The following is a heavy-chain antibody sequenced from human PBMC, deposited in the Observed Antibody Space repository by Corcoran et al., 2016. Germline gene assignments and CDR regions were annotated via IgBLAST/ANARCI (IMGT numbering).Heavy chain of an antibody. CDR3: ARVRATAQSYQPVYYGSYYYGMDV. V-gene: IGHV4-34*01. CDR2: ITHSGST. D-gene: IGHD3-10*01. Sequence: QVQLQQWGAGLLKPSETLSLTCAVYGGSFSGYYWSWIRQPPGKGLEWIGEITHSGSTNYNPSLKSRVTISVDTSKNQFALKLSSGPAADTAVYCCARVRATAQSYQPVYYGSYYYGMDVWGQGTTVTVSS. CDR1: GGSFSGYY. J-gene: IGHJ6*02.